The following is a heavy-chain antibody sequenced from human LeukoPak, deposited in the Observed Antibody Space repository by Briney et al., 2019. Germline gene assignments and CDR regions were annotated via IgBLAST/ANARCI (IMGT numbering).Heavy chain of an antibody. CDR2: IYHTGNS. CDR1: GGSVSSDY. CDR3: ARGAPYYYDSSGYYPYNWFDP. D-gene: IGHD3-22*01. J-gene: IGHJ5*02. Sequence: SETLSLTCTVSGGSVSSDYWSWIRQPPGKGLEWIGYIYHTGNSDYNPSLKSRVTISVDTSKNQFSLKLSSVTAADTAVYYCARGAPYYYDSSGYYPYNWFDPWGQGTLVTVSS. V-gene: IGHV4-59*02.